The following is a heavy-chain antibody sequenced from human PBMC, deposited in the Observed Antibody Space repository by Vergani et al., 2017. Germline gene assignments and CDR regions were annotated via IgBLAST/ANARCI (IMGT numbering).Heavy chain of an antibody. J-gene: IGHJ5*02. CDR3: ARWQCYDFWSGYCWFDP. D-gene: IGHD3-3*01. V-gene: IGHV4-31*03. Sequence: QVQLQESGPGLVKPSQTLSLTCTVSGGSISSGGYYWSWIRQHPGKGLEWIGYIYYSGTTYYNPSLKSRVTISVDTSKDHFSLKLSSVTVADTAVYYCARWQCYDFWSGYCWFDPWGQGTLVTVSS. CDR1: GGSISSGGYY. CDR2: IYYSGTT.